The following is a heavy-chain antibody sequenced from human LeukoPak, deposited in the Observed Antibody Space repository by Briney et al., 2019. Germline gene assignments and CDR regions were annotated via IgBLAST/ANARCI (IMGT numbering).Heavy chain of an antibody. Sequence: GASVKVSCKASGGTFSSYAISWVRQAPGQGLEWMGRIIPILGIANYAQKFQGRVTITTDESTNTAYMELSSLRSEDTAVYYCARDYHSGLSNWFDPWGQGTLVTVSS. J-gene: IGHJ5*02. D-gene: IGHD3-16*02. CDR2: IIPILGIA. CDR1: GGTFSSYA. V-gene: IGHV1-69*04. CDR3: ARDYHSGLSNWFDP.